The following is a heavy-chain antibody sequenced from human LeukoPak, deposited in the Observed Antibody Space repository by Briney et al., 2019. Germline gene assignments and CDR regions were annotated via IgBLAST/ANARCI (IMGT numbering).Heavy chain of an antibody. CDR2: IFPGDSDT. V-gene: IGHV5-51*01. CDR1: GYSFTSYW. CDR3: ARGGHWGWGRGNWFDP. Sequence: GESLKISCKGSGYSFTSYWIGWVRQMPGKGLEWMGIIFPGDSDTRYSPSFQGQVTISADKSISTAYLQWSSLKASDTAMYYCARGGHWGWGRGNWFDPWGQGTLVTVSS. J-gene: IGHJ5*02. D-gene: IGHD7-27*01.